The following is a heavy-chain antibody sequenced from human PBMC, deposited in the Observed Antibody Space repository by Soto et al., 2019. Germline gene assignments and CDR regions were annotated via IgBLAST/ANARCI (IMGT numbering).Heavy chain of an antibody. CDR1: GGSISSGGYY. CDR3: ARGKGPNWFDP. V-gene: IGHV4-31*03. CDR2: IYYSGST. J-gene: IGHJ5*02. Sequence: PSETLSHTCTVSGGSISSGGYYWSWIRQHPGKGLEWIGYIYYSGSTYYNPSLKSRVTISVDTSKNQFSLKLSSVTAADTAVYYCARGKGPNWFDPWGQGTLVTVSS.